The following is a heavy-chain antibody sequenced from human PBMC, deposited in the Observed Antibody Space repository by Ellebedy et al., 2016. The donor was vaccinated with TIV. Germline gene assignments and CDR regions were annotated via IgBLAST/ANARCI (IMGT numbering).Heavy chain of an antibody. CDR1: GGSISSYY. V-gene: IGHV4-59*01. CDR3: ATVSYNRPGSIIGHFFDY. Sequence: SETLSLTXTVSGGSISSYYWNWIRQPPGKGLEWIGYISYSGSTNYNPSLKSRLTISVDTSKNQFSLKLSSVTAADTAVYYCATVSYNRPGSIIGHFFDYWGQGTLVTVSS. D-gene: IGHD3-10*01. CDR2: ISYSGST. J-gene: IGHJ4*02.